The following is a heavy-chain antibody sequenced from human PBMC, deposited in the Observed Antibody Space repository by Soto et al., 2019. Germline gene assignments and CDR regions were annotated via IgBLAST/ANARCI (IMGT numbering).Heavy chain of an antibody. D-gene: IGHD1-1*01. CDR1: GGSISSYY. CDR3: ARRYGYSFDY. V-gene: IGHV4-59*08. Sequence: QVQLQESSAGLVKPSETLSLTCTVSGGSISSYYWSWIRQPPGKGLEWIGYIYYSGSTNYNPSLKSRVTISVDTSKNQFSLKLRSVTAADTAVYYCARRYGYSFDYWGQGTLVTVSS. J-gene: IGHJ4*02. CDR2: IYYSGST.